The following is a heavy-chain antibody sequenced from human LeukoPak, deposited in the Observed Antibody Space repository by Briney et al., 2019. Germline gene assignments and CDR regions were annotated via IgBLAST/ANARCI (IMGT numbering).Heavy chain of an antibody. V-gene: IGHV1-46*03. Sequence: ASVKVSCKASGYTFTSYYIHWVRQAPGQGLEWMGIINPSGGSTTYAQKFQGRVTMTRDTSTSTVYMELSSLRSEDTAVYYCARVYSSSWYGDYWGQGTLVTVSS. D-gene: IGHD6-13*01. CDR2: INPSGGST. CDR1: GYTFTSYY. J-gene: IGHJ4*02. CDR3: ARVYSSSWYGDY.